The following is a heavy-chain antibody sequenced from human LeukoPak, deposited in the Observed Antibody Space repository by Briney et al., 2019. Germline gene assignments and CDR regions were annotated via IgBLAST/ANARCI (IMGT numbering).Heavy chain of an antibody. Sequence: PGGSLRLSCAASGFTFSSYAMSWVRQAPGKGLEWVSGISGSGGSTYYADSVKGRFTLSRDNSKNTLYLQMNSLRAEDTAVYYCAKHSVAGVAEYFQHWGQGTLVTVSS. J-gene: IGHJ1*01. CDR3: AKHSVAGVAEYFQH. CDR2: ISGSGGST. V-gene: IGHV3-23*01. CDR1: GFTFSSYA. D-gene: IGHD6-19*01.